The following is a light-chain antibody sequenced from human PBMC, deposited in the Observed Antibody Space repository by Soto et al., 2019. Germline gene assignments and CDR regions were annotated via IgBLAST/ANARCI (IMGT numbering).Light chain of an antibody. Sequence: QSALTQPPSASGSPGQSVTISCTGTKNDVGCYDFVSWYQHHPGKAPRLIIYEVVQRPSGVPDRFSGSKSGNTASLTVSGLQAADEADYFCKSYTGSNTYVFGSGTKLTVL. V-gene: IGLV2-8*01. J-gene: IGLJ1*01. CDR3: KSYTGSNTYV. CDR2: EVV. CDR1: KNDVGCYDF.